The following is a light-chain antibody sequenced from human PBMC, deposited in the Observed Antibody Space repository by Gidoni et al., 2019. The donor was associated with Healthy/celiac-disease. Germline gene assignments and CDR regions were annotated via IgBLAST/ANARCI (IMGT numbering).Light chain of an antibody. Sequence: QSVLTPPPSVSGAPGQRVTISCTGSSSNIGAVYDVHWYQQLPGTAPKLLIYGNSNRPSGVPDRFSGSKSGTSASLAITGLQAEDEADYYCQSYDSSLKVVFGGGTKLTVL. J-gene: IGLJ2*01. CDR1: SSNIGAVYD. V-gene: IGLV1-40*01. CDR2: GNS. CDR3: QSYDSSLKVV.